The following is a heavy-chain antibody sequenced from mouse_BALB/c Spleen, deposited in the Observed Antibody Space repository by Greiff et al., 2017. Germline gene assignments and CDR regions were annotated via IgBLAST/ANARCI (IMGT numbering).Heavy chain of an antibody. CDR1: GFTFTDYY. Sequence: EVQLVESGGGLVQPGGSLRLSCATSGFTFTDYYMSWVRQPPGKALEWLGFIRNKANGYTTEYSASVKGRFTISRDNSQSILYLQMNTLRAEDSATYYCARDGYGNYFDYWGQGTTLTVSS. CDR3: ARDGYGNYFDY. D-gene: IGHD1-2*01. V-gene: IGHV7-3*02. J-gene: IGHJ2*01. CDR2: IRNKANGYTT.